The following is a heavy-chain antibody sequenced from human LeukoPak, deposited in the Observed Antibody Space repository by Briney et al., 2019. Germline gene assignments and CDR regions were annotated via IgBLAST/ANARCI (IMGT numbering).Heavy chain of an antibody. CDR2: ISGYYGNT. V-gene: IGHV1-18*01. J-gene: IGHJ4*02. CDR1: GYTFTSYG. Sequence: GASVKVSCKASGYTFTSYGISWVRQAPGQGLEWMGWISGYYGNTDSAQNLQGRVTMTRGTSTSTAYMELRSLTSDDTAVYYCARRGPVGGGWGFDYWGQGTLVTVSS. D-gene: IGHD6-19*01. CDR3: ARRGPVGGGWGFDY.